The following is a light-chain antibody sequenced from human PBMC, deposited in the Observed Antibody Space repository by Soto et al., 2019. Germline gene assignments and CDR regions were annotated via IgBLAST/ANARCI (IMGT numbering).Light chain of an antibody. Sequence: QSALTQPASVSGSPGQSITISCTGTSSDVGGYDYVSWYQQHPGEAPKLIIYEVSNRPSGVSTRFSGSKSGNTASLTISGLQAEDEADFYCRSFTSSDTLLFGGGTKLTVL. V-gene: IGLV2-14*01. CDR3: RSFTSSDTLL. CDR1: SSDVGGYDY. CDR2: EVS. J-gene: IGLJ2*01.